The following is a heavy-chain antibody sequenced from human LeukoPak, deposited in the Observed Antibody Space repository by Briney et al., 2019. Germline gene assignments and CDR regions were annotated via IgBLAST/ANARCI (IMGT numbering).Heavy chain of an antibody. J-gene: IGHJ4*02. V-gene: IGHV3-21*01. CDR2: ISSSSSYI. CDR3: ARDGRGDWDFDY. D-gene: IGHD1-1*01. Sequence: PGGSLRLSCAASGFTFSSYSMNWVRQAPGKGLEWVSSISSSSSYIYYADSVKGRFTISRDNAKTSLYLQMNSLRAEDTAVYYCARDGRGDWDFDYWGQGTLVTVSS. CDR1: GFTFSSYS.